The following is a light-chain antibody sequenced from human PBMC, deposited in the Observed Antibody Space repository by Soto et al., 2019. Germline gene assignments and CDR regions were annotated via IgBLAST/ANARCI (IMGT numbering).Light chain of an antibody. Sequence: QSALTQPPSASGSPGQSVTISCTGTSSDVGGYNYVYWYQQHPGKAPKLMISEVSKRPSGVPDRFSGSKSGNTASLTVSGLQAEDEADYYCSSFAGNNNVVFGGGTKLTVL. CDR1: SSDVGGYNY. CDR2: EVS. J-gene: IGLJ2*01. V-gene: IGLV2-8*01. CDR3: SSFAGNNNVV.